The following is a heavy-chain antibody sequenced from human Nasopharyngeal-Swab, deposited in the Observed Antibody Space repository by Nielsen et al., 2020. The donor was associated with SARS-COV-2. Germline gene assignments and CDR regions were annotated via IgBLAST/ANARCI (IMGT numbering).Heavy chain of an antibody. D-gene: IGHD4-17*01. Sequence: GGSLRLSCTTSGISFGDYAIIWFRQAPGKGLEWVGFIKTKLYGGATEYAESVKGRFTFSRDDSKSVAYLQMDSLKTEDTAVYYCTTAGGSTVTTDGWGQGTLVTVSS. V-gene: IGHV3-49*03. CDR1: GISFGDYA. CDR3: TTAGGSTVTTDG. CDR2: IKTKLYGGAT. J-gene: IGHJ4*02.